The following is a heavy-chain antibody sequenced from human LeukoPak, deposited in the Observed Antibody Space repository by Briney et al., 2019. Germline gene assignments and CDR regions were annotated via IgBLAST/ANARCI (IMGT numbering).Heavy chain of an antibody. CDR3: ARDAGYCGGDCYAIDY. CDR2: IYYSGST. Sequence: NPSETLSLTCTVSGGSISSYYWSWIRQPPGKGLEWIGYIYYSGSTNYNPSLKSRVTISVDTSKNQFSLKLSSVTAADTAVYYRARDAGYCGGDCYAIDYWGQGTLVTVSS. V-gene: IGHV4-59*01. J-gene: IGHJ4*02. CDR1: GGSISSYY. D-gene: IGHD2-21*02.